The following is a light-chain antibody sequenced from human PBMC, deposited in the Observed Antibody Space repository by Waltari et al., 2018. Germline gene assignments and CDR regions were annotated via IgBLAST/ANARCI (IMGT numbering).Light chain of an antibody. J-gene: IGKJ1*01. CDR3: HQYKNWPPWT. CDR1: ENVDTN. V-gene: IGKV3-15*01. Sequence: EIVVTQSPATLSLSPGERATLSCRASENVDTNIAWYQQKPGQPPRLLISGASTRATDIPPRFSGSGSGTEFTLSISSLQSEDFVVYYCHQYKNWPPWTFGQGTKVEIK. CDR2: GAS.